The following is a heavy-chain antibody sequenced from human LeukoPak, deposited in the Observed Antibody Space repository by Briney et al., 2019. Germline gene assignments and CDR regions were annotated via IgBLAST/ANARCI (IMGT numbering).Heavy chain of an antibody. V-gene: IGHV1-8*01. J-gene: IGHJ6*02. CDR3: VYRDLEWLNYYYYGTDV. D-gene: IGHD3-3*01. CDR1: GYTFTSYD. CDR2: MNPNSGNT. Sequence: ASVKVSCKASGYTFTSYDINWVRQATGQGLEWMGWMNPNSGNTGYAQKFQGRVTMTRNTSISTAYMELSSLRSEDTAVYYCVYRDLEWLNYYYYGTDVWGQGTTVTVSS.